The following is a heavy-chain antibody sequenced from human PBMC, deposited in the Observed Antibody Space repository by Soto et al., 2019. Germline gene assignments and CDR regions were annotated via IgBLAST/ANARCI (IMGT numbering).Heavy chain of an antibody. Sequence: PVGSLRLSCAASGFTVGNNYMSWVRQAPGKGLEWVSLIYSTGTTKYADSVKGRLTVSRDNAKNTLYLQMNSLRAEDTAVYYCAKDGRGSGSHYNSFGYWGQGTLVTDSS. D-gene: IGHD3-10*01. CDR2: IYSTGTT. CDR3: AKDGRGSGSHYNSFGY. CDR1: GFTVGNNY. J-gene: IGHJ4*02. V-gene: IGHV3-53*01.